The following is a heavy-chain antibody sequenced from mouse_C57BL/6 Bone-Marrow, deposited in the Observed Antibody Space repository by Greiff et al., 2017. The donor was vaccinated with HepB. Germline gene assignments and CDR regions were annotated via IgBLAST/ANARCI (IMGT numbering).Heavy chain of an antibody. CDR1: GYTFTDYY. D-gene: IGHD1-1*01. CDR3: ASGPTVVAGDY. J-gene: IGHJ2*01. CDR2: INPYNGGT. Sequence: EVQLVESGPVLVKPGASVKMSCKASGYTFTDYYMNWVKQSHGKSLEWIGVINPYNGGTSYNQKFKGKATLTVDKSSSTAYMELNSLTSEDSAVYYCASGPTVVAGDYWGQGTTLTVSS. V-gene: IGHV1-19*01.